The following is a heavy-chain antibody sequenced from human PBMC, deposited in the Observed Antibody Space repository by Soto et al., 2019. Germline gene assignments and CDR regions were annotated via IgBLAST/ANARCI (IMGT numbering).Heavy chain of an antibody. Sequence: SETLSLTCTVSGGSISSYYWSWIRQPPGKGLEWIGYIYYSGSTNYNPSLKSRVTISVDTSKNQFSLKLSSVTAADTAVYYCARDVRGSGSYYYYYYGMDVWGQGTTVTVSS. J-gene: IGHJ6*02. CDR3: ARDVRGSGSYYYYYYGMDV. CDR2: IYYSGST. V-gene: IGHV4-59*12. CDR1: GGSISSYY. D-gene: IGHD3-10*01.